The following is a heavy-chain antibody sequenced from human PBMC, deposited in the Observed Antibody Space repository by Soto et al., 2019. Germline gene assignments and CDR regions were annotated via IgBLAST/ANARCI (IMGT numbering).Heavy chain of an antibody. CDR3: AREPPYISSPGVFDQ. V-gene: IGHV4-59*01. CDR1: GGSISNYY. CDR2: ISYSGST. Sequence: SETLSLTCSLSGGSISNYYWSWLRQPPGKGLEWIGYISYSGSTGYNPSLKTRVTTSVDTSKNQFSLKLRSVTAADTAVYYCAREPPYISSPGVFDQWGQGTLVTVS. D-gene: IGHD6-6*01. J-gene: IGHJ4*02.